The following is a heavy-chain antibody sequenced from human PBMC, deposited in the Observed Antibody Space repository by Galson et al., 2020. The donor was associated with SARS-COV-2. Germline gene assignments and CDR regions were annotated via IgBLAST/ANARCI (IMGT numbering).Heavy chain of an antibody. CDR1: GYSFTSYW. CDR3: ARLGIYCSGGSCYSREAE. Sequence: KIGESLKISCKGSGYSFTSYWISWVRQMPGKGLEWMGRIDPSDSYTNYSPSFQGHVTISADKSISTAYLQWSSLKASDTAMYYCARLGIYCSGGSCYSREAEWGQGTLVTVSS. D-gene: IGHD2-15*01. CDR2: IDPSDSYT. V-gene: IGHV5-10-1*01. J-gene: IGHJ4*02.